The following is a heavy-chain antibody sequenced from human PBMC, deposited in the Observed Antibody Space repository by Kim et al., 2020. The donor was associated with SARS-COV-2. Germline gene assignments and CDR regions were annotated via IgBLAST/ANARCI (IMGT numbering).Heavy chain of an antibody. CDR1: GFTFSSYA. CDR2: ISYDGSNK. CDR3: ARDACSSTSCHGVRVIYGMDD. J-gene: IGHJ6*02. Sequence: GGSLRLSCAASGFTFSSYAMHWVRQAPGKGLEWVAVISYDGSNKYYADSVKGRFTISRDNSKNTLYLQMNSLRAEDTAVYYCARDACSSTSCHGVRVIYGMDDWGQGATVTVSS. D-gene: IGHD2-2*01. V-gene: IGHV3-30-3*01.